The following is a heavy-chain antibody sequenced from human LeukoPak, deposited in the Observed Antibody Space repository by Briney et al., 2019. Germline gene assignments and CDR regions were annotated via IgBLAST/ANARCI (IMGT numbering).Heavy chain of an antibody. V-gene: IGHV3-23*01. J-gene: IGHJ5*02. CDR1: GFSFSSYA. CDR2: ISGSGGT. Sequence: PGGSLRLSCAASGFSFSSYAMSWVRQAPGKGLEWVSTISGSGGTYYAGSVKGRFTISRDNSKNTLYLQMDSLRAEDTAIYYCAKEGGSAASPLVWFDPWGQGTLVTVSS. CDR3: AKEGGSAASPLVWFDP. D-gene: IGHD6-13*01.